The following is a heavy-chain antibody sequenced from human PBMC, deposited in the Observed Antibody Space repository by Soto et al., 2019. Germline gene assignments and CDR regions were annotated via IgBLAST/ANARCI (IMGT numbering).Heavy chain of an antibody. Sequence: VHLEESGGGLVKPGGSLRLSCTASGFSLSDYYMSCICQATGKGLEWVSDISNSGRITHHADSVEGRFTISRDNAKDSLYLQMNSLRHEDSASHYCARDQGGVGLTLESWGQGTLVTVSS. CDR3: ARDQGGVGLTLES. CDR2: ISNSGRIT. J-gene: IGHJ4*02. CDR1: GFSLSDYY. D-gene: IGHD3-16*01. V-gene: IGHV3-11*01.